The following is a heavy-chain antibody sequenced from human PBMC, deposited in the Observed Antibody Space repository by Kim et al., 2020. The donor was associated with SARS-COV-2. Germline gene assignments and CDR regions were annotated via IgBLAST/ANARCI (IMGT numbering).Heavy chain of an antibody. Sequence: ASVKVSCKASGYSFTSYDLNWVRQATGQGLEWMGWMNPNIGNAGYAQKFQGRVTMTMDPSISTAYMELSSLKSEDTAVYYCARGVGTISNYDSWGQGTLVTVSS. CDR2: MNPNIGNA. CDR1: GYSFTSYD. CDR3: ARGVGTISNYDS. J-gene: IGHJ4*02. V-gene: IGHV1-8*01. D-gene: IGHD1-1*01.